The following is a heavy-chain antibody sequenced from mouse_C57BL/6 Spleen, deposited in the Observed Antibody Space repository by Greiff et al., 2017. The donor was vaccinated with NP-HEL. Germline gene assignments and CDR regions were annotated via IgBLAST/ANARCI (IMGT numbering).Heavy chain of an antibody. V-gene: IGHV1-85*01. CDR2: IYPRDGST. CDR3: ARPNWEGDYYFDY. J-gene: IGHJ2*01. CDR1: GYTFTSYD. Sequence: LVESGPELVKPGASVKLSCKASGYTFTSYDINWVKQRPGQGLEWIGWIYPRDGSTKYNEKFKGKATLTVDTSSSTAYMELHSLTSEDSAVYFCARPNWEGDYYFDYWGQGTTLTVSS. D-gene: IGHD4-1*01.